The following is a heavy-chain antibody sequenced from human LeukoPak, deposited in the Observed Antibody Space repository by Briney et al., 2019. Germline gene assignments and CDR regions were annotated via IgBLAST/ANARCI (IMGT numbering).Heavy chain of an antibody. CDR1: GGSISSYY. D-gene: IGHD2-15*01. V-gene: IGHV4-59*01. CDR3: ARAPLGYCSGGSCYPSYYFDY. Sequence: KASETLSLTCTVSGGSISSYYWSWIRQPPGKGLEWIGYIYYSGSTNYNPSLKSRVTISVDTSKNQFSLKLSSVTAADTAVYYCARAPLGYCSGGSCYPSYYFDYWGQGTLVTVSS. CDR2: IYYSGST. J-gene: IGHJ4*02.